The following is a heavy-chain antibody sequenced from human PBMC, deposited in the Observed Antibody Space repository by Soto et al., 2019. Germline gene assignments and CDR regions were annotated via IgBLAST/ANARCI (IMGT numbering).Heavy chain of an antibody. CDR3: ARVYGDYGYFDY. V-gene: IGHV4-59*01. D-gene: IGHD4-17*01. J-gene: IGHJ4*02. CDR2: IYYSGST. CDR1: GGSISSYY. Sequence: SETLSLTCTVSGGSISSYYWSWIRQPPGKGLEWIGYIYYSGSTNYNPSLKSRVTISVDTSKNQFSLKLSSVTAADTAVYYCARVYGDYGYFDYWGQGTLVTVSS.